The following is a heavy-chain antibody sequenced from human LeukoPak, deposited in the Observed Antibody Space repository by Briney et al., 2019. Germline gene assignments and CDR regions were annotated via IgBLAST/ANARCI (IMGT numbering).Heavy chain of an antibody. CDR3: ATDVRSSPLGF. CDR1: GFTVTKDY. CDR2: IYSGGST. J-gene: IGHJ4*01. Sequence: GGSLRLSCAVSGFTVTKDYMNWVRQAPGKGLEWVSIIYSGGSTYYADSVKGRFTISRDSSNNTLFLQMSNLRADDSGLYYCATDVRSSPLGFWGHGTLVTVSS. V-gene: IGHV3-66*01. D-gene: IGHD6-13*01.